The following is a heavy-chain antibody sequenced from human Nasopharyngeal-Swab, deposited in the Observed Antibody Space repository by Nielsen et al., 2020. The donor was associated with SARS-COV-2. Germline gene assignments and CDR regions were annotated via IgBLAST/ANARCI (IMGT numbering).Heavy chain of an antibody. Sequence: GGSLRLSCAASGFTFSSYAMSWVRQAPGKGLEWVSAISGSGGSTYYADSVKGRFTISRDNSKNMLYLQMNSLRAEDTAVYYCAKSLGQLLEWFTYDILTGYYSDAFDIWGQGTMVTVSS. J-gene: IGHJ3*02. CDR3: AKSLGQLLEWFTYDILTGYYSDAFDI. CDR1: GFTFSSYA. CDR2: ISGSGGST. V-gene: IGHV3-23*01. D-gene: IGHD3-9*01.